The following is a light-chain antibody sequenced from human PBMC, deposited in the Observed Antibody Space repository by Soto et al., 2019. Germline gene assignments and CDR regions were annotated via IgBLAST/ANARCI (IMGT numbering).Light chain of an antibody. V-gene: IGKV1-5*03. Sequence: DIQMTQYSSTLSGSVGVRVTITCRASQTISSWLAWYQQKPGKAPKLLIYKASTLKSGVPSGFSGSGSGTEFTLTISSLQPDDFATYYCQHYNSYSQAFGQGTKV. CDR1: QTISSW. CDR2: KAS. J-gene: IGKJ1*01. CDR3: QHYNSYSQA.